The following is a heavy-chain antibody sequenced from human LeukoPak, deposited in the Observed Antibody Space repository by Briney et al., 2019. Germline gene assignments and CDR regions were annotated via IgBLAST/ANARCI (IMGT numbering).Heavy chain of an antibody. CDR2: INHSGST. D-gene: IGHD3-16*02. V-gene: IGHV4-34*01. Sequence: SETLSLTCAVYGGSSSGYYWSWIRQPPGKGLEWIGEINHSGSTNYNPSLKSRVTISVDTSKNQFSLKLSSVTAADTAVYYCARGRYKYPFDYWGQGTLVTVSS. CDR3: ARGRYKYPFDY. J-gene: IGHJ4*02. CDR1: GGSSSGYY.